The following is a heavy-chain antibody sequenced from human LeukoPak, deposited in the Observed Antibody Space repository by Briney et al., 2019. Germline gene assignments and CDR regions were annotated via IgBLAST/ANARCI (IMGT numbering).Heavy chain of an antibody. Sequence: PQASVRVSCKASGYMFTDYFMHWVRQAPGQGPEWMGWFNPKSGDKNYAQQFQGRVTMTRDTSINTAYMEMSGLTSDDTAVYYCARAQLLTAPAGTFADNWGQGTLGTVS. D-gene: IGHD6-13*01. CDR1: GYMFTDYF. CDR3: ARAQLLTAPAGTFADN. CDR2: FNPKSGDK. J-gene: IGHJ4*02. V-gene: IGHV1-2*02.